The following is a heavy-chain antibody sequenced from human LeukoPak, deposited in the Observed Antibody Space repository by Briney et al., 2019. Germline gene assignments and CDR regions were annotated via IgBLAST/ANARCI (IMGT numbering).Heavy chain of an antibody. Sequence: SETLSLTCAVYGGSFSGYYWSWIRQPPGKGLEWIGEINHSGSTNYNPSLKSRVTISVDTSKNQFSLKLSSVTAADTAVHYCAGALGDYWGQGTLVTVSS. CDR3: AGALGDY. CDR1: GGSFSGYY. V-gene: IGHV4-34*01. D-gene: IGHD3-16*02. J-gene: IGHJ4*02. CDR2: INHSGST.